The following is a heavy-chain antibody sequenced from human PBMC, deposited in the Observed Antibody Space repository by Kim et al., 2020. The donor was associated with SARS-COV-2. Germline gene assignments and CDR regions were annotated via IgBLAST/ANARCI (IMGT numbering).Heavy chain of an antibody. CDR3: AKSRRDFWSGYYGGVGMYV. CDR1: GVTFSSYG. CDR2: ISHDGSNK. Sequence: GGSLRLSCAASGVTFSSYGMHWVRQAPGKGLEWVTVISHDGSNKYYADSVKGRFTISRDNSKNTLYLQMNSLRAEDTAVYYCAKSRRDFWSGYYGGVGMYVWGQGTTFSVS. V-gene: IGHV3-30*18. J-gene: IGHJ6*02. D-gene: IGHD3-3*01.